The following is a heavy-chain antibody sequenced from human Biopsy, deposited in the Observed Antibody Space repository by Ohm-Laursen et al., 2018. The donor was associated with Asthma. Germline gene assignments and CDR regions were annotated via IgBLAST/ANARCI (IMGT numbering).Heavy chain of an antibody. CDR2: ISYDGTNK. CDR3: ASQSSGPDFWSGYYYFDY. D-gene: IGHD3-3*01. Sequence: SLRLSCAASGFNFKTYGMHWVRQAPGKGLEWIGLISYDGTNKFYADTEMGRFTISRDNSKNTLYLQMNSLRAEDTAVYYCASQSSGPDFWSGYYYFDYWGQGTMVTVSS. J-gene: IGHJ4*02. CDR1: GFNFKTYG. V-gene: IGHV3-30-3*01.